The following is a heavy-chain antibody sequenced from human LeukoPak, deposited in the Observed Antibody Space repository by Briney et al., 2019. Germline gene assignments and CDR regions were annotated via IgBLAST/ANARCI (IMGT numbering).Heavy chain of an antibody. V-gene: IGHV3-13*01. Sequence: GGSLRLSCAASGFTFSSYDMHWVRQATGKGLEWVSAIGTAGDTYYPGSVKGRFTISRENAKNSLYLQMNSLRAGDTAVYYFARAVGYYDFWSGHAMEYYFDYWGQGTLVTVSS. D-gene: IGHD3-3*01. J-gene: IGHJ4*02. CDR3: ARAVGYYDFWSGHAMEYYFDY. CDR1: GFTFSSYD. CDR2: IGTAGDT.